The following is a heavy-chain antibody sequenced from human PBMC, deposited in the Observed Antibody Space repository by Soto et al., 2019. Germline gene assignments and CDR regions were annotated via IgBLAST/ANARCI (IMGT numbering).Heavy chain of an antibody. CDR2: INPNGDTT. CDR1: GYTFNMYY. J-gene: IGHJ4*02. D-gene: IGHD6-13*01. CDR3: AREGAAAARMFDN. Sequence: QVQLVQSGAEVRNPGASVKLSCKASGYTFNMYYMHWVRQAPGQGLEWMGVINPNGDTTTYAQRFQGRLTMTRDTSTSTVYMDLTSLRSEDTAVYYCAREGAAAARMFDNLGQGTLVTVSS. V-gene: IGHV1-46*02.